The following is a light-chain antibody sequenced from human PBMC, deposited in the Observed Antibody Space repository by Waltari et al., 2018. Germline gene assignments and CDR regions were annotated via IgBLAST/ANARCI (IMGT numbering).Light chain of an antibody. CDR1: RSNIGSNT. V-gene: IGLV1-44*01. CDR3: AAWDDSLNGAV. J-gene: IGLJ7*01. CDR2: SHT. Sequence: QSVLTQPPSASGNPGQRVTIACSGSRSNIGSNTVNWYQQLPGTAPKLLIYSHTQRPSGVPDRFSGSKSGTSASLAISGRQAEDEADYYCAAWDDSLNGAVFGGGTQLTVL.